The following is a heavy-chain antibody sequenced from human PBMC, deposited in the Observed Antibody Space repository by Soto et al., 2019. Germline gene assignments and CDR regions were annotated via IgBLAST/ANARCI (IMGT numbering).Heavy chain of an antibody. CDR2: IYYSGST. Sequence: PSETLSLTCTVSGGSISSSSYYWGWIRQPPGKGLEWIGSIYYSGSTYYNPSLKSRVTISVDTSKNQFSLKLSSVTAADTAVYYCARLRSDSSWFDPWGQGTLVTVSS. CDR1: GGSISSSSYY. D-gene: IGHD3-10*01. V-gene: IGHV4-39*01. J-gene: IGHJ5*02. CDR3: ARLRSDSSWFDP.